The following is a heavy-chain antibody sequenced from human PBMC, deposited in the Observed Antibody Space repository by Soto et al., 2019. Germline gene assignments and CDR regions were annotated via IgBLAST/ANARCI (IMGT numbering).Heavy chain of an antibody. D-gene: IGHD5-18*01. CDR2: ISYGVTNK. Sequence: QVQLVESGGGVVQPGRSLRLSCAASGFTFSSYAMHWVRQAPGKGLEWVAVISYGVTNKYYADSVKGRFTISRDNSKNTLYLQINSLRAEDTAVYYCARPSESYGYVGPYYFDYWGQGTLVTVSS. CDR3: ARPSESYGYVGPYYFDY. J-gene: IGHJ4*02. CDR1: GFTFSSYA. V-gene: IGHV3-30-3*01.